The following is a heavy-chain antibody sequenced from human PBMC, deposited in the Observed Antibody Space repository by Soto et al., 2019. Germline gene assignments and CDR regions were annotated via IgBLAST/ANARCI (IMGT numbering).Heavy chain of an antibody. CDR1: GFTSSDHY. CDR2: IRNKANSYTT. D-gene: IGHD1-26*01. V-gene: IGHV3-72*01. J-gene: IGHJ4*02. Sequence: GGSLRLSCAASGFTSSDHYVDWVRQAPGKGLEWVARIRNKANSYTTEYAASVKGRFTISRDDSKNSLCLQMNSLKTEDTAMYYCARVASGNYAFDYWGQGTLVTVS. CDR3: ARVASGNYAFDY.